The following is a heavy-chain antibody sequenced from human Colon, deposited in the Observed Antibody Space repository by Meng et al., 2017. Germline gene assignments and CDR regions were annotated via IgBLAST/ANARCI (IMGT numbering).Heavy chain of an antibody. CDR3: ARERLSSGWYGGRWFDP. CDR1: GGSFSGYY. J-gene: IGHJ5*02. Sequence: HVQPQQRVAVSLTPSETLSLTGACYGGSFSGYYWSWIRQPPGNGLEWIGEINHSGSTNYNPSLKSRVTISVDTSKNQFSLKLSSVTAADTAVYYCARERLSSGWYGGRWFDPWGQGTLVTVSS. D-gene: IGHD6-19*01. CDR2: INHSGST. V-gene: IGHV4-34*01.